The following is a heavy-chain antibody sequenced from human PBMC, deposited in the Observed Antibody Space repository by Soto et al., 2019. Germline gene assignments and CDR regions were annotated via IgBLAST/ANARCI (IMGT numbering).Heavy chain of an antibody. V-gene: IGHV1-3*01. Sequence: ASVKVSCKASGYTFTSYAMHWVRQAPGQRLEWMGWINAGNGNTKYSQKFQGRVTITRDTSASTAYMELSSLRSEDTAVYYCARAPELGMVPYGYYGMDVWGQGTTVTVSS. CDR1: GYTFTSYA. D-gene: IGHD7-27*01. CDR3: ARAPELGMVPYGYYGMDV. J-gene: IGHJ6*02. CDR2: INAGNGNT.